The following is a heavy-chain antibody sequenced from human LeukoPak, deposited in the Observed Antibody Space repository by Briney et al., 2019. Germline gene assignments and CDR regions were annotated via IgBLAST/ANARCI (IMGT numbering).Heavy chain of an antibody. V-gene: IGHV3-48*03. CDR2: ITSSASSI. J-gene: IGHJ4*02. D-gene: IGHD2-2*01. CDR1: GGTFSSYA. CDR3: VRQPPANCSSASCYGGFDY. Sequence: SCKASGGTFSSYAISWVRQAPGKGLEWVSYITSSASSIYYADSVKGRFTISRDNAKNSLYLQMDSLRAEDTAVYYCVRQPPANCSSASCYGGFDYWGQGTLVTVSS.